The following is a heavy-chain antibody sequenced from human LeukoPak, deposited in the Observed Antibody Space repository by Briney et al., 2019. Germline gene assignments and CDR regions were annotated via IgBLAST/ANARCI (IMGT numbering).Heavy chain of an antibody. Sequence: SETLSLTCTVSGGSISSSSYYWGWIRQPPGKGLEWIGSIYYSGSTYYNPSLKSRVTICVDTSKNQFSLKLSSVTAADTAVYYCARIVGASDYWGQGTLVTVSS. D-gene: IGHD1-26*01. CDR2: IYYSGST. CDR1: GGSISSSSYY. J-gene: IGHJ4*02. CDR3: ARIVGASDY. V-gene: IGHV4-39*01.